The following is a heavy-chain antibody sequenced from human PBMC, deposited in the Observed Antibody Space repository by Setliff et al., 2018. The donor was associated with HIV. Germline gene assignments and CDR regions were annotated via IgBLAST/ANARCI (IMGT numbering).Heavy chain of an antibody. CDR3: VRRATAAEVFDY. J-gene: IGHJ4*02. Sequence: ASAKVSCKASGYTFTSYSMHWVRQAPGQRLEWMGWLRTGTGDTSYSVKFQGRLTITRDTSANTAYMELSNLRSEDTAVYYCVRRATAAEVFDYWGQGTLVTVSS. CDR1: GYTFTSYS. D-gene: IGHD6-13*01. V-gene: IGHV1-3*04. CDR2: LRTGTGDT.